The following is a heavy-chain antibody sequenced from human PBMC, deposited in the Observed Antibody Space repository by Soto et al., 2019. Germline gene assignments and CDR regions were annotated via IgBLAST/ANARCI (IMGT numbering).Heavy chain of an antibody. V-gene: IGHV3-33*01. D-gene: IGHD4-17*01. CDR2: IWYDGSNK. CDR1: GFTFSSYG. J-gene: IGHJ4*02. Sequence: PGGSLRLSCAASGFTFSSYGMHWVRQAPCKGLEWVAVIWYDGSNKYYADSVKGRFTISRDNSKNTLYLRMDSLRADDTAVYFCARRPVTYYFDYWGKGTLVTVSS. CDR3: ARRPVTYYFDY.